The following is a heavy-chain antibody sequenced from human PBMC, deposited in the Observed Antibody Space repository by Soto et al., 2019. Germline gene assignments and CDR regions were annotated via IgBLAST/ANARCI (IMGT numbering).Heavy chain of an antibody. CDR2: INHSGGSI. D-gene: IGHD4-17*01. V-gene: IGHV1-46*01. CDR1: GYTFTSHY. CDR3: ERSTHGDSLDYFDY. J-gene: IGHJ4*02. Sequence: SCKVYGYTFTSHYMRWVRLAGGRGLVGMGKINHSGGSISHAQKFRGRVTMTRETPTSTVYIKLSTLSCEDTGVYFCERSTHGDSLDYFDYWGQGTLVPVPS.